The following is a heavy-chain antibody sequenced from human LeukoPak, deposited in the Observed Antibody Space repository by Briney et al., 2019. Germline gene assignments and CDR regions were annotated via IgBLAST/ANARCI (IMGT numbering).Heavy chain of an antibody. J-gene: IGHJ4*02. CDR3: ARVVVPAARPSSYFDY. CDR1: GFTFSSYG. V-gene: IGHV3-21*01. D-gene: IGHD2-2*01. CDR2: ISSSSSYI. Sequence: GGSLRLSCAASGFTFSSYGMSWVRQAPGKGLEWVSSISSSSSYIYYADSVKGRFTISRDNAKNSLYLQMNSLRAEDTAVYYCARVVVPAARPSSYFDYWGQGTLVTVSS.